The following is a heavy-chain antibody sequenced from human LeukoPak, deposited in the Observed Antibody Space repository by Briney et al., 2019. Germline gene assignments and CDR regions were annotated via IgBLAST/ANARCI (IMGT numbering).Heavy chain of an antibody. CDR3: ASPYHDSSGYAPAVDAFDI. V-gene: IGHV4-4*07. J-gene: IGHJ3*02. Sequence: SETLSLTCTVSGGSISSYYWSWIRQPAGKGLEWIGRIYTSGSTNYNPSLKSRVTMSVDTSKNQFSLKLSSVTAADTAVYYCASPYHDSSGYAPAVDAFDIWGQGTMVTVSS. D-gene: IGHD3-22*01. CDR1: GGSISSYY. CDR2: IYTSGST.